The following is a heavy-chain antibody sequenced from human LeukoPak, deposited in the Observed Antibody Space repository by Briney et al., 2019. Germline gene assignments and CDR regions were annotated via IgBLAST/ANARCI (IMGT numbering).Heavy chain of an antibody. V-gene: IGHV4-59*01. CDR1: GGSISSYY. Sequence: SETLSLTCTVSGGSISSYYWSWIRQPPGKGLEWIWYIYYSGGTNYNPSLKSRVTISVDTSKNQFSLTLSSVTAEDTAVYYCARARIVVVQAAEIGAFDIWGQGTMVTVSS. J-gene: IGHJ3*02. CDR3: ARARIVVVQAAEIGAFDI. D-gene: IGHD2-2*01. CDR2: IYYSGGT.